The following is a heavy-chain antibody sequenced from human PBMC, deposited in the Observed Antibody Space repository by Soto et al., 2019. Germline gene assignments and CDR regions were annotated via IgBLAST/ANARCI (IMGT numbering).Heavy chain of an antibody. Sequence: QVQLVQSGAEVKKPGSSVKVSCKASGGTFSSYTISWVRQAPGQGLEWMGRIIPILGIANYAQKFQGRVTXTXDXXTSTAYMELSSLRSEDTAVYYCARGISGYSSGCAYWGQGTLVTVSS. CDR3: ARGISGYSSGCAY. CDR2: IIPILGIA. CDR1: GGTFSSYT. D-gene: IGHD6-19*01. J-gene: IGHJ4*02. V-gene: IGHV1-69*02.